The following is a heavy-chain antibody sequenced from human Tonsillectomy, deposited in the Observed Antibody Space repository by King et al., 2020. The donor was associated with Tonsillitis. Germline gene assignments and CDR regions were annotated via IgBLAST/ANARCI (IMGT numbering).Heavy chain of an antibody. CDR2: IGYDASYE. J-gene: IGHJ2*01. CDR1: GLTFANYG. D-gene: IGHD3-16*01. V-gene: IGHV3-30*18. CDR3: AKDGIGLSDWYCDL. Sequence: VQLVESGGGVVQPGTSLRLSCAASGLTFANYGMHWVRQAPGKGLEWVALIGYDASYENYADSVKGRFTISRDNSKNTLYLEMNSLRVEDTAVYYCAKDGIGLSDWYCDLWGRGNLVTVSS.